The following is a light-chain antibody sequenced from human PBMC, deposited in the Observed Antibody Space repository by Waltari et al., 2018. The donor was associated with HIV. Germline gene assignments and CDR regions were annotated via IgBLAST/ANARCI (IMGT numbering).Light chain of an antibody. CDR2: SKN. CDR3: AAWDDSLNGYV. V-gene: IGLV1-44*01. J-gene: IGLJ1*01. CDR1: SSNIGRNP. Sequence: QSVLTQPPSASGTPGQRVTISCSGSSSNIGRNPVTWYQQLPGTAPKLLIYSKNQRPSGVPDRFSGSKSGTSASLAISGLQSEDEADYYCAAWDDSLNGYVFGTGTKVTVL.